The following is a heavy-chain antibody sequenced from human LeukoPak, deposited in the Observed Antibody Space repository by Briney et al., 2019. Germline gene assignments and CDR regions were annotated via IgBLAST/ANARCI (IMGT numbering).Heavy chain of an antibody. CDR3: ARTYGDYRFDY. V-gene: IGHV4-59*01. CDR1: DDSITMYY. CDR2: VDHTGST. D-gene: IGHD4-17*01. J-gene: IGHJ4*02. Sequence: PSETLSLTCTVSDDSITMYYWTWLRQPPGKGLEWIGYVDHTGSTKFNPSLNGRVSISRDTSNSFFSLRLRSVTAADTAVYYCARTYGDYRFDYWGQGTLVTVSS.